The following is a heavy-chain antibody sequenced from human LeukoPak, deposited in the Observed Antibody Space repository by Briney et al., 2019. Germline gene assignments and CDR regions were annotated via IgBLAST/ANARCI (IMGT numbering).Heavy chain of an antibody. CDR1: GYTFTGYY. J-gene: IGHJ5*02. Sequence: ASVKVSCKASGYTFTGYYMHWVRQAPGQGLEWMGWINPNSGGTNYAQKFQGRVTMTRDTSISTAYMELSRLRSDDTAVYYCARGPLSSNGVPNWFDPWGQGTLVTVSS. V-gene: IGHV1-2*02. CDR3: ARGPLSSNGVPNWFDP. D-gene: IGHD2-8*01. CDR2: INPNSGGT.